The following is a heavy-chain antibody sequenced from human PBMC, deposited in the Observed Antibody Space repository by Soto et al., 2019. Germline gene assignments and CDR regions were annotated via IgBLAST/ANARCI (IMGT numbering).Heavy chain of an antibody. J-gene: IGHJ4*02. CDR1: GYIFTTYG. CDR2: ISAHNGNT. V-gene: IGHV1-18*01. CDR3: ARGRYGDY. Sequence: QVHLVQSGAEVKKPGASVKVSCKGSGYIFTTYGITWVRQAPGQGLEWMGWISAHNGNTNYAQKLQGRVTVTRDTSTSTAYMELRNLRSDDPAVYYCARGRYGDYWGQGALVPVSS. D-gene: IGHD1-1*01.